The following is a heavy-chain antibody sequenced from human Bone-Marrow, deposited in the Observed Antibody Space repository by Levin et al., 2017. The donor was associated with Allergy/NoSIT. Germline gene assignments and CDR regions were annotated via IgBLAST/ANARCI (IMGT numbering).Heavy chain of an antibody. D-gene: IGHD3-10*01. CDR2: TYYRSKWYN. J-gene: IGHJ3*02. V-gene: IGHV6-1*01. CDR3: ARGRVAWFGGLDAFDI. Sequence: KSSETLSLTCAISGASVSSNSAAWNWIRQSPSRGLEWLGRTYYRSKWYNDYAVSVKSRITINPDTSKNQFSLQLNSVTPEDTAVYYCARGRVAWFGGLDAFDIWGQGTMVTVSS. CDR1: GASVSSNSAA.